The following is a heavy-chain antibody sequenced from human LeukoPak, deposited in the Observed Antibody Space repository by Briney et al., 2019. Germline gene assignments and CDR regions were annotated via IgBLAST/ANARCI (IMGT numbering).Heavy chain of an antibody. V-gene: IGHV3-7*01. J-gene: IGHJ6*02. D-gene: IGHD2-15*01. Sequence: GGSLSLSCAASGFTFSRYWMSWVRQAPGKELEGVANIKHVGGEKYYVDSVKGRFTISRDNAKNSLYPQMNSLRAEDTAVYYCARMNLGYCSSGSCRSPYYGMDGWGQGTTVTVSS. CDR1: GFTFSRYW. CDR2: IKHVGGEK. CDR3: ARMNLGYCSSGSCRSPYYGMDG.